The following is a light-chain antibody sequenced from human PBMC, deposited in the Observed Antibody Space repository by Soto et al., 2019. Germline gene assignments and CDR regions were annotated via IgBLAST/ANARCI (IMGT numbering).Light chain of an antibody. CDR1: SSNIGAGHD. V-gene: IGLV1-40*01. J-gene: IGLJ1*01. Sequence: QSVLTQPPSVSEAPGQRVTISCTVSSSNIGAGHDVHWYQQLPGTAPKLLIYGNGNRPSGVPDRFSGSKSGTSASLAITGLQAEDEADYYCQSYDSSLSGSEVFGTGTKVTVL. CDR3: QSYDSSLSGSEV. CDR2: GNG.